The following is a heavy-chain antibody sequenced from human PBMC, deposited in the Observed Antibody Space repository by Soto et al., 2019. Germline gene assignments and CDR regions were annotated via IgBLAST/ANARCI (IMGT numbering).Heavy chain of an antibody. D-gene: IGHD2-2*02. Sequence: EVQLVESGGGLVQPGGSLRLSCAASGFTFSDRYMDWVRQAPGKGLEWVGRSRNKANSYTTEYAASVKGRFTISRDELKSSLYLQMKSLQIEDTAGYYCVRGYNGFDRWGQGTLVTVSS. CDR2: SRNKANSYTT. CDR3: VRGYNGFDR. J-gene: IGHJ4*02. CDR1: GFTFSDRY. V-gene: IGHV3-72*01.